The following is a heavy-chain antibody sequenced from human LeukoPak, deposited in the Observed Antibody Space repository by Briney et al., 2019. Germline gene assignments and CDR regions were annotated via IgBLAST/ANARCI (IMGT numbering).Heavy chain of an antibody. Sequence: SETLSLTCTVSGGSISSYYWSWIRQPPGKGLEWIGYIYYSGSTNYNPYLKSRVTISVETSKNQFSLKLRSVPPADTAVYYCGRRYCSSTSCPPDYYYMDVWGKGTTVTVSS. CDR1: GGSISSYY. V-gene: IGHV4-59*08. J-gene: IGHJ6*03. D-gene: IGHD2-2*01. CDR2: IYYSGST. CDR3: GRRYCSSTSCPPDYYYMDV.